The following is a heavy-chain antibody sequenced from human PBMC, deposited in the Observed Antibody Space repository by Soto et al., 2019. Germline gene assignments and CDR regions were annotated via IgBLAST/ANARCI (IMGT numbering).Heavy chain of an antibody. CDR1: GYSFTSYW. CDR3: ARCRPTRNNWFDP. Sequence: GGTLKTSSTRSGYSFTSYWTGWVRQMPGKGLEWTGIIYPGDSETRYSPSFQGQVTSSAGKSISTAYLQWSSLKASDTAMYYCARCRPTRNNWFDPWGQGTLVTVSS. D-gene: IGHD2-2*01. J-gene: IGHJ5*02. V-gene: IGHV5-51*01. CDR2: IYPGDSET.